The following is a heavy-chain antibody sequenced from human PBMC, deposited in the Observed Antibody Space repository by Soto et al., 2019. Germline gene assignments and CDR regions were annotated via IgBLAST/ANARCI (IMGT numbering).Heavy chain of an antibody. CDR3: ARDGTYCSGTSCSYFDY. V-gene: IGHV3-33*07. J-gene: IGHJ4*02. CDR1: GFTFSSYG. D-gene: IGHD2-2*01. CDR2: TSYDGSKK. Sequence: GGYLRLSCAASGFTFSSYGMFWVRQAPGQGLEWVAVTSYDGSKKDYADSVKGRFTVSRDNSKSTLSLQMSNLRAEDTAVYYCARDGTYCSGTSCSYFDYWGQGTLVIVSS.